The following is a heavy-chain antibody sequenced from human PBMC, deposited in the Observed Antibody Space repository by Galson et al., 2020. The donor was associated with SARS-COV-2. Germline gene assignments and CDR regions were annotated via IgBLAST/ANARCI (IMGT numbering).Heavy chain of an antibody. Sequence: SETLSLTCTVSGGSISSGGYYWSWIRQHPGKGLEWIGYIYYSGSTYYNPSLKSRVTISVDTSKNQFSLKLSSVTAADTAVYYCANSMNYYDSSGRDAFDIWGQGTMVTVSS. CDR2: IYYSGST. D-gene: IGHD3-22*01. J-gene: IGHJ3*02. CDR1: GGSISSGGYY. CDR3: ANSMNYYDSSGRDAFDI. V-gene: IGHV4-31*03.